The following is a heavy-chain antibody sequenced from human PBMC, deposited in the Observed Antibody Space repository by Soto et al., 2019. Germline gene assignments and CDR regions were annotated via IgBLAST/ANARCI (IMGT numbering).Heavy chain of an antibody. V-gene: IGHV3-66*01. D-gene: IGHD4-17*01. CDR1: GFSVWSKY. Sequence: EVQLVESGGGLVQPGGSLRLSCAAWGFSVWSKYMSWVPQSRGEGLEWVSVIYSGGSTYYADSEKGRFTISRDNSKNTLYLQMNSLRAEDTAVYYCASEKRSTVTTIDYWGQGTLVTVSS. CDR3: ASEKRSTVTTIDY. CDR2: IYSGGST. J-gene: IGHJ4*02.